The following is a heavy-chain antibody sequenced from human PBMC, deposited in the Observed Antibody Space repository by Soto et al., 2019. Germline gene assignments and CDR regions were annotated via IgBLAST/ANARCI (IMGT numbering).Heavy chain of an antibody. D-gene: IGHD3-3*01. CDR3: ARGGVSTRTFDY. CDR1: GYNFAGYW. J-gene: IGHJ4*02. V-gene: IGHV5-51*01. CDR2: IYPSDSDT. Sequence: GESLKISCKGSGYNFAGYWIAWVRQMPGKGLELMGIIYPSDSDTRYRPSFQGQVTISADKSISSAYLQWSGLRVSDTAMYYCARGGVSTRTFDYWGQGTPVTVSS.